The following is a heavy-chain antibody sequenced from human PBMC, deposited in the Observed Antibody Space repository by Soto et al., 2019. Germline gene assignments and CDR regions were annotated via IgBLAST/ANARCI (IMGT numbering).Heavy chain of an antibody. CDR1: GFSFSTYA. D-gene: IGHD2-8*01. J-gene: IGHJ6*03. CDR2: ITPSGGNT. Sequence: EVQLLESGGGLVQPGGSLRLSCAASGFSFSTYAMTWVRQAPGKGLEWVSTITPSGGNTYYADSVKVRFTITRDNSEKTLYLHMNILRAEDTAVYYCAVRYCPNGVCYTNYYYYMDIWGEGTTVTVSS. V-gene: IGHV3-23*01. CDR3: AVRYCPNGVCYTNYYYYMDI.